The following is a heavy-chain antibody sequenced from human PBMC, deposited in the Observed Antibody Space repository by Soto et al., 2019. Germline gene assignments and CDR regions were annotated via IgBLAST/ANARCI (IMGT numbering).Heavy chain of an antibody. D-gene: IGHD3-16*02. Sequence: GGSLRLSCAASGFTFSSYGMHWVRQAPGKGLEWVAVISYDGSNKYYADSVKGRFTISRDNSKNTLYLQMNSLRAEDTAVYYCARRIMITFGGVIADDFFDYWGQGTLVTVSS. V-gene: IGHV3-30*03. CDR3: ARRIMITFGGVIADDFFDY. CDR2: ISYDGSNK. J-gene: IGHJ4*02. CDR1: GFTFSSYG.